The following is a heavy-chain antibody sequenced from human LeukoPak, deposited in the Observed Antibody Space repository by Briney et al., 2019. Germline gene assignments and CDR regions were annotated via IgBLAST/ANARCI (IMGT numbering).Heavy chain of an antibody. CDR1: GGSISSSSYY. V-gene: IGHV4-39*01. D-gene: IGHD3-3*01. CDR2: IYYSGST. J-gene: IGHJ4*02. CDR3: VRPQGYYVDY. Sequence: SETLSLTCTVSGGSISSSSYYWGWIRQPPGKGLEWIANIYYSGSTYYNPSLKSRVTISVDTSKNQLSLKLSAVTAADTAVYYCVRPQGYYVDYWGQGTLVTVSS.